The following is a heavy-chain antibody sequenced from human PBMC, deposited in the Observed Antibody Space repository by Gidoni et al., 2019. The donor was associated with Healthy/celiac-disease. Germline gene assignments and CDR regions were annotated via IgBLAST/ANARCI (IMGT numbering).Heavy chain of an antibody. V-gene: IGHV1-3*01. CDR2: INAGNGNT. J-gene: IGHJ4*02. CDR1: GYTFTSYA. D-gene: IGHD1-26*01. Sequence: QDQLVQSGAEVKKPGAAVKVSCKASGYTFTSYAIHWVRQAPGQRLEWMGWINAGNGNTKYSQKFQGRVTITRDTSASTAYMELSSLRSEDTAVYYCARPWEWELPSLPFYWGQGTLVTVSS. CDR3: ARPWEWELPSLPFY.